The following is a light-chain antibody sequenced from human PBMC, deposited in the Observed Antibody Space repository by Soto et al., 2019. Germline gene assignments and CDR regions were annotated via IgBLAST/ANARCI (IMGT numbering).Light chain of an antibody. J-gene: IGLJ3*02. V-gene: IGLV2-14*01. Sequence: QSVLTQPASVSGSPGQSITISCTGTRDDVGGYNYVSWYQQYPGKAPKLMIYGVSYRPSGVSNRFSGSRSGHTASLSISGLQAEDEADYYCSAYTNIGTLVFGGGTKVTVL. CDR1: RDDVGGYNY. CDR3: SAYTNIGTLV. CDR2: GVS.